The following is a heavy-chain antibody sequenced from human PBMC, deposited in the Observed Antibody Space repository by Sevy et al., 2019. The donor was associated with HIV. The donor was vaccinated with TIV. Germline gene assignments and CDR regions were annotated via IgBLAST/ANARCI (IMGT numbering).Heavy chain of an antibody. Sequence: SETLSLTCSVSGGSISSHYWSWIRQPAGEGLEWIGRIDKSGGTNYNPSLKTRVTMSIDTSMKQFSLRLRSVTAADTAVYYCARYNFWSGHYDYFDYWGPGALVTVSS. CDR3: ARYNFWSGHYDYFDY. V-gene: IGHV4-4*07. J-gene: IGHJ4*02. CDR2: IDKSGGT. D-gene: IGHD3-3*01. CDR1: GGSISSHY.